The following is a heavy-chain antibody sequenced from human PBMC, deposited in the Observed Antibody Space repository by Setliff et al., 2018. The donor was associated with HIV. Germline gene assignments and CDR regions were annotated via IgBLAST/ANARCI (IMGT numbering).Heavy chain of an antibody. D-gene: IGHD3-10*01. V-gene: IGHV4-4*07. CDR3: ARDRHSSGLGSYGP. Sequence: SETLSLTCTISGGSFSSYYWSWIRQPAGRGLEWIGRIYNSGTTNYNPSLKSRVTMSIDTSKNQFSPKLTSVTAADTAVYYCARDRHSSGLGSYGPWGPGTLVTVSS. J-gene: IGHJ5*02. CDR1: GGSFSSYY. CDR2: IYNSGTT.